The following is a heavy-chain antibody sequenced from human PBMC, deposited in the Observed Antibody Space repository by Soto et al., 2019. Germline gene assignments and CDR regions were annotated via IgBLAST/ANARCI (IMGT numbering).Heavy chain of an antibody. V-gene: IGHV1-69*13. CDR1: GGNFNSYA. Sequence: SVKVSCKTSGGNFNSYAITWVRQAPGQGLEWVGGIIPVFAIPHYAQNLQGRVTITADESTSTTYMELSGLRSDDTAVYYCARGYFDFWRGYSWGQG. CDR3: ARGYFDFWRGYS. J-gene: IGHJ5*02. D-gene: IGHD3-3*01. CDR2: IIPVFAIP.